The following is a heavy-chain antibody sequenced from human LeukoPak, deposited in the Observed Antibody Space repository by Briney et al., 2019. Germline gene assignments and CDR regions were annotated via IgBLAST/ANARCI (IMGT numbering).Heavy chain of an antibody. CDR2: INHSGST. D-gene: IGHD6-19*01. CDR3: ARVGPRAWIRHSSGWYWDY. CDR1: GGSISSYY. V-gene: IGHV4-34*01. Sequence: PSETLSLTCTVSGGSISSYYWSWIRQPPGKGLEWIGEINHSGSTNYNPSLKSRVTISVDTSKNQFSLKLSSVTAADTAVYYCARVGPRAWIRHSSGWYWDYWGQGTLVTVSS. J-gene: IGHJ4*02.